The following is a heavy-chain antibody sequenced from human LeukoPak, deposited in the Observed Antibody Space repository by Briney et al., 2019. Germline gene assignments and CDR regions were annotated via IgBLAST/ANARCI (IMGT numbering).Heavy chain of an antibody. CDR3: ARDRGIAAALYYFDY. CDR2: IIPIFGTA. CDR1: GGTFSSYA. V-gene: IGHV1-69*06. D-gene: IGHD6-13*01. Sequence: ASVKVSCKASGGTFSSYAISWVRQAPGQGLEWMGGIIPIFGTANYAQKFQGRVTITADKSTSTAYMELSSLRSEDTAVYYCARDRGIAAALYYFDYCGQGTLVTVSS. J-gene: IGHJ4*02.